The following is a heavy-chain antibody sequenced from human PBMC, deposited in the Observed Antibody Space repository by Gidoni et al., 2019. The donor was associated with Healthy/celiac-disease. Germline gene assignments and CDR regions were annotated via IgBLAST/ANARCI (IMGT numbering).Heavy chain of an antibody. CDR3: ANGSGSYFDY. D-gene: IGHD3-10*01. J-gene: IGHJ4*02. CDR2: ISYDGSNK. CDR1: GFTFSSYA. V-gene: IGHV3-30-3*01. Sequence: QVTLVGSGGGVVQPGGSLRLSCAASGFTFSSYAMNWVRQAPGNGLEWVAVISYDGSNKYYADSVKGRFTISRDNSKNTLYLQMNSLRAEDTAVYYCANGSGSYFDYWGQGTLVTVSS.